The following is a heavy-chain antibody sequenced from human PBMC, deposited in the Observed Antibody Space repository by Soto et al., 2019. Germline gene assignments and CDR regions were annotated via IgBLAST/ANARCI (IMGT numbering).Heavy chain of an antibody. CDR3: ARDAGYIPLYYYYYMDV. J-gene: IGHJ6*03. Sequence: GGSLRLSCAASGFTFSSYGMHWVRQAPGKGLEWVAVIWYDGSNKYYADSVKGRFTISRDNSKNTLYLQMSSVRAEDTAVYYCARDAGYIPLYYYYYMDVWGKGTTVTVSS. V-gene: IGHV3-33*01. D-gene: IGHD6-13*01. CDR1: GFTFSSYG. CDR2: IWYDGSNK.